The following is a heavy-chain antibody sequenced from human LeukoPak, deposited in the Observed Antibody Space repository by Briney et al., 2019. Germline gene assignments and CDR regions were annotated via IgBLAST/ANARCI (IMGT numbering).Heavy chain of an antibody. Sequence: GESLKISCKGSGYSFTSYGISWVRQAPGQGLEWMGWISAYNGNTNYAQKLQGRVTMTTDTSTSTAYMELRSLRSDDTAVYYCARDEPYYDSSGYYSYFDYWGQGTLVTVSS. J-gene: IGHJ4*02. CDR2: ISAYNGNT. CDR3: ARDEPYYDSSGYYSYFDY. D-gene: IGHD3-22*01. CDR1: GYSFTSYG. V-gene: IGHV1-18*01.